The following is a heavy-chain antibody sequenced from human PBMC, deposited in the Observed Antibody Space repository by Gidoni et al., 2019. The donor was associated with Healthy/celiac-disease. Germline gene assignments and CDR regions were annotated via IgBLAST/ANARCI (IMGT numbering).Heavy chain of an antibody. CDR3: ARGATVTTVFAFDI. D-gene: IGHD4-17*01. CDR2: IYSGGST. V-gene: IGHV3-66*02. J-gene: IGHJ3*02. CDR1: GFTVSSNY. Sequence: EVQLVESGGGLVQPGGSLSLSCAASGFTVSSNYMSWVRQAPGKGLEWVSVIYSGGSTYYADSVKGRFTISRDNSKNTLYLQMNSLRAEDTAVYYCARGATVTTVFAFDIWGQGTMVTVSS.